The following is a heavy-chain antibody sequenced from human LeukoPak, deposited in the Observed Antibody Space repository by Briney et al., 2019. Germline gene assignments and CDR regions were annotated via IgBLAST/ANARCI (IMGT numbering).Heavy chain of an antibody. CDR1: GVSINTCCYY. J-gene: IGHJ6*03. V-gene: IGHV4-61*01. Sequence: SETLSLTCDVSGVSINTCCYYWTWIRQPPGKGLEWIGYISYSGSTNYNPSLKSRVTISVDTSKNQFSLKLSSVTAADTAVYYCARSFNYYYYYMDVWGKGTAVTVSS. D-gene: IGHD2/OR15-2a*01. CDR2: ISYSGST. CDR3: ARSFNYYYYYMDV.